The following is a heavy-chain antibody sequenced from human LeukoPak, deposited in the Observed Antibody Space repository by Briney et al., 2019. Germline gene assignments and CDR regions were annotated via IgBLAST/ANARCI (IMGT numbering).Heavy chain of an antibody. Sequence: GGSLRLSCAASGFSFSSYSMTWVRQAPGKGLEWVSAISGSGGSTYYADSVKGRFTISRDNSKNTLYLQMNSLRAEDTAVYYCAKASYDGYYYYGMDVWGQGTTVTVSS. D-gene: IGHD3-16*01. CDR3: AKASYDGYYYYGMDV. CDR1: GFSFSSYS. J-gene: IGHJ6*02. CDR2: ISGSGGST. V-gene: IGHV3-23*01.